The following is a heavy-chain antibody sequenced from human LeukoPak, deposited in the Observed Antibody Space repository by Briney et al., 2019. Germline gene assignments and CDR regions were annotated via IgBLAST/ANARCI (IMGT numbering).Heavy chain of an antibody. Sequence: SETLSLTCAVYGGSFSGYYWSWIRQPPGKGLEWIGEINHSGSTNYNPSLKSRVTISIDTSQNQFSLRLSSLTAADTAVYYCARVLNYYDSSGYQETDAFDIWGQGTVVTVSS. CDR3: ARVLNYYDSSGYQETDAFDI. V-gene: IGHV4-34*01. D-gene: IGHD3-22*01. J-gene: IGHJ3*02. CDR1: GGSFSGYY. CDR2: INHSGST.